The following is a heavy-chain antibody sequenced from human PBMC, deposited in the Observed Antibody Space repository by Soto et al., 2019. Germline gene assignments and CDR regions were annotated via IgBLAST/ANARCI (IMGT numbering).Heavy chain of an antibody. Sequence: PSETLSLTCAVYGGSFSGYYWSWIRQPPGKGLEWIGEINHSGSTNYNPSLKSRVTISVDTSKNQFSLKLGSVTAADTAVYYCARLRGYGSGSYFYYYGMDVRGQGTTVTVSS. CDR1: GGSFSGYY. V-gene: IGHV4-34*01. J-gene: IGHJ6*02. CDR2: INHSGST. CDR3: ARLRGYGSGSYFYYYGMDV. D-gene: IGHD3-10*01.